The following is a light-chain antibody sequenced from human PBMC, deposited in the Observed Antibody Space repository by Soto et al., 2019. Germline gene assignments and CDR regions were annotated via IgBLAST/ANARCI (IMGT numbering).Light chain of an antibody. CDR1: QSIGSY. CDR2: DAS. CDR3: QQYNSWPPIT. V-gene: IGKV3-15*01. Sequence: EVVLTQSPGTLSLSPGERATLSCRASQSIGSYLAWYQQKPGQAPRLLIYDASNRATGIPARFSGSGSGTEFTLTISSLQSEDFAVYYCQQYNSWPPITFGQGTRLEIK. J-gene: IGKJ5*01.